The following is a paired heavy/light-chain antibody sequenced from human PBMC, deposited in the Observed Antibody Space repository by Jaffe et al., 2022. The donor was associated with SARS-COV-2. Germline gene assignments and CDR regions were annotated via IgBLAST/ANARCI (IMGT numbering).Light chain of an antibody. V-gene: IGLV1-44*01. J-gene: IGLJ3*02. CDR1: SSNIGSNT. Sequence: QSVLTQPPSASGTPGQRVTISCSGSSSNIGSNTVNWYQQLPGTAPKLLIYSNNQRPSGVPDRFSGSKSGTSASLAISGLQSEDEADYYCAAWDDSLNAEVFGGGTKLTVL. CDR3: AAWDDSLNAEV. CDR2: SNN.
Heavy chain of an antibody. CDR2: IIPILGIA. CDR3: ARGAGLPNYYYYGMDV. V-gene: IGHV1-69*02. CDR1: GGTFSSYT. D-gene: IGHD1-26*01. J-gene: IGHJ6*02. Sequence: QVQLVQSGAEVKKPGSSVKVSCKASGGTFSSYTISWVRQAPGQGLEWMGRIIPILGIANYAQKFQGRVTITADKSTSTAYMELSSLRSEDTAVYYCARGAGLPNYYYYGMDVWGQGTTVTVSS.